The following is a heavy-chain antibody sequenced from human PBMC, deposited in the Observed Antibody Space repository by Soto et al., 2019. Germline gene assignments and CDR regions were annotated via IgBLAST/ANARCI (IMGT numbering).Heavy chain of an antibody. D-gene: IGHD2-2*01. CDR3: ARGSHCSSTSCIMATYGMDV. V-gene: IGHV6-1*01. CDR2: TYYRSKWYN. Sequence: SHTLSLTCPISVDSVSGKSAARNWVMQSPSRGLEWLGRTYYRSKWYNDYAVSVKSRITINPDTSKNQFSLQLNSVTPEDTAVYYCARGSHCSSTSCIMATYGMDVWGQGTTVTVSS. J-gene: IGHJ6*02. CDR1: VDSVSGKSAA.